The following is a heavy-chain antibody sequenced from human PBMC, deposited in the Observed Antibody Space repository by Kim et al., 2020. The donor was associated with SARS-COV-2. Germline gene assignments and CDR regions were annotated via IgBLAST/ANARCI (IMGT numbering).Heavy chain of an antibody. V-gene: IGHV3-30*04. Sequence: GGSLRLSCAASGFTFSSYAMHWVRQAPGKGLEWVALISYDGSNKYYADSVKGRFTISRDNSKNTLYLQVNSLRAEDTAVYYCARDLGSGSHPWGQCTLVT. J-gene: IGHJ1*01. CDR2: ISYDGSNK. CDR3: ARDLGSGSHP. CDR1: GFTFSSYA. D-gene: IGHD1-26*01.